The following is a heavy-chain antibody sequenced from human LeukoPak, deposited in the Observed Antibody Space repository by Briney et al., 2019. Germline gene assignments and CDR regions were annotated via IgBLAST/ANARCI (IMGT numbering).Heavy chain of an antibody. CDR3: ATQPSDEYGEYGGVV. V-gene: IGHV1-2*02. CDR1: GYTFNDYY. CDR2: INPKSGDT. J-gene: IGHJ4*02. D-gene: IGHD4-17*01. Sequence: ASVTVSFKDSGYTFNDYYIHWVRQAPGQGLEWMGWINPKSGDTAYTQKFQGRVTMTRDVSINTAYMELIRLISDDTAVYYCATQPSDEYGEYGGVVWGQGTLVTVSS.